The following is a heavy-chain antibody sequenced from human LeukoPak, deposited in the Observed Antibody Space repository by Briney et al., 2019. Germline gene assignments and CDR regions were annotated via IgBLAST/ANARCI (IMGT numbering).Heavy chain of an antibody. Sequence: SETLSLTCTVSGYSISSGYYWGWIRPPPGKGLEWIGSIYHSGSTYYNPSLKSRVTISVDTSKNQFSLKLSSVTAADTAVYYCARGYSSSWYSDWSQGTLVTVSS. CDR2: IYHSGST. CDR1: GYSISSGYY. J-gene: IGHJ4*02. CDR3: ARGYSSSWYSD. V-gene: IGHV4-38-2*02. D-gene: IGHD6-13*01.